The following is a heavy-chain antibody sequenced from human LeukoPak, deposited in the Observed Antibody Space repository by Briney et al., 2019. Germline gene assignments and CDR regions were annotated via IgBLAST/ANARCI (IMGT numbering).Heavy chain of an antibody. J-gene: IGHJ4*02. CDR1: GYTFTGYY. D-gene: IGHD2-21*02. CDR3: ARDCEHIVVVTAPDY. V-gene: IGHV3-30*04. Sequence: SCKASGYTFTGYYMHWVRQAPGKGLEWVAVISYDGSNKYYADSVKGRFTISRDNSKNTLYLQMNSLRAEDTAVYYCARDCEHIVVVTAPDYWGQGTLVTVSS. CDR2: ISYDGSNK.